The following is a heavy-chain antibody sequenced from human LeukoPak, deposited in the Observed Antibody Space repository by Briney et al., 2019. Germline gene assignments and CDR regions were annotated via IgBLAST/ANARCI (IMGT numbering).Heavy chain of an antibody. Sequence: ASVKVSCKASGYTFTVYYMHWVRQAPGQGLEWMGRINPNSGGTNYAQKFQGRVTMTRDTSISTAYMELGRLRSDDTAVYYCARDEAAAGIDYWGQGTLVTVSS. CDR3: ARDEAAAGIDY. V-gene: IGHV1-2*06. D-gene: IGHD6-13*01. CDR1: GYTFTVYY. J-gene: IGHJ4*02. CDR2: INPNSGGT.